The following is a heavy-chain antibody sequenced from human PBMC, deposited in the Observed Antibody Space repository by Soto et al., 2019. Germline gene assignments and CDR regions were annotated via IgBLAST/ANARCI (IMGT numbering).Heavy chain of an antibody. D-gene: IGHD6-19*01. V-gene: IGHV4-39*01. CDR2: IYYSGST. Sequence: QLQLQESGPGLVKPSETLSLTCTVSGGSISSSSYYWGWIRQPPGKGLEWIGSIYYSGSTYYNPSLKSRVTISVDTSKNQFSLKLSSVTAADTAVYYCAVFLVAGTSYYFDYWGQGTLVTVSS. CDR1: GGSISSSSYY. J-gene: IGHJ4*02. CDR3: AVFLVAGTSYYFDY.